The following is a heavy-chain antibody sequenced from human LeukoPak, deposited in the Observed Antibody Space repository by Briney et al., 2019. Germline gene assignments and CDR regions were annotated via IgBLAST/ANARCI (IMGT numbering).Heavy chain of an antibody. CDR2: INPSSGGT. V-gene: IGHV1-2*02. D-gene: IGHD3-22*01. Sequence: ASVKVSCKASGYTFTGYYMHWVRQAPGQGLEWMGWINPSSGGTNYAQKFQGRVTMTRDTSISTAYMELSRLRSDDTAVYYCARERGGDTYYYDSGPFDYWGQGTLVTVSS. CDR1: GYTFTGYY. J-gene: IGHJ4*02. CDR3: ARERGGDTYYYDSGPFDY.